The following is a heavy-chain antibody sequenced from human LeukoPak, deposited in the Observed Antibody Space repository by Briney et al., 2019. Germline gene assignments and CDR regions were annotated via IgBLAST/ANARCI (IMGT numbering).Heavy chain of an antibody. D-gene: IGHD2-21*02. J-gene: IGHJ5*02. V-gene: IGHV4-4*07. CDR1: GGSISSYY. Sequence: PSETLSITCTVSGGSISSYYWTWIRQPAGKGPEWIGRIHASGSTNYNPSLKSRVNMSVDTSKNQFSLKLNSVTAADTAVYYCARVTDPRYNWFDPWGQGTLVTVSS. CDR3: ARVTDPRYNWFDP. CDR2: IHASGST.